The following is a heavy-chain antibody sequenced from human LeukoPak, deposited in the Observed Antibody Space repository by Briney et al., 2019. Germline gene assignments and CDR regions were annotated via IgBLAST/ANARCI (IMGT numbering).Heavy chain of an antibody. J-gene: IGHJ4*02. CDR3: ARTLLYCSGGSCYPTRFDS. D-gene: IGHD2-15*01. CDR2: IPSGGSSI. Sequence: QPGGSLDLSCERSGFIFTTYGMSWVRQAPGKELVWVSHIPSGGSSIYYADSVKGRFTISRDNAKSSLYLQMNSLRAEDTAVYYCARTLLYCSGGSCYPTRFDSWGKGTLVTVSS. V-gene: IGHV3-48*01. CDR1: GFIFTTYG.